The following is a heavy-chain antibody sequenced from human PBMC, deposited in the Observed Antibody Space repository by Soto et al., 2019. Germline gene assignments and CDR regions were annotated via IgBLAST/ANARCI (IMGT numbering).Heavy chain of an antibody. V-gene: IGHV4-59*01. Sequence: SETLSLTCTVSGGSISSYYWSWIRQPPGKGLEWIGYIYYSGSTNYNPSLKSRVTISVDTSKNQFSLKLSSVTAADTAVYYCARHYGDYVFSFDPWGQGTLVTVSS. CDR1: GGSISSYY. CDR2: IYYSGST. J-gene: IGHJ5*02. CDR3: ARHYGDYVFSFDP. D-gene: IGHD4-17*01.